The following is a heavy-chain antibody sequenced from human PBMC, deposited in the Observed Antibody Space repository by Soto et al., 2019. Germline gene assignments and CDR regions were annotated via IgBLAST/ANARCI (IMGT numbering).Heavy chain of an antibody. CDR3: ARHHVPTTSENWFDP. CDR1: GYTFFTYD. D-gene: IGHD1-26*01. CDR2: ISTYSGDT. Sequence: QVHLVQSGVEVKTPGASMKVSCQASGYTFFTYDISWVRQAPGQGLEWMGWISTYSGDTKYAQKIQGRVTMTTDTSTTTAYLELSILRSDDTAVYYCARHHVPTTSENWFDPWGQGTVVTGSS. V-gene: IGHV1-18*01. J-gene: IGHJ5*02.